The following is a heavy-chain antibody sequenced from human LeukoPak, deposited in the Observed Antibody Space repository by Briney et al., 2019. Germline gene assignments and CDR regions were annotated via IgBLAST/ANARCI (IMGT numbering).Heavy chain of an antibody. CDR2: IYSGGDT. D-gene: IGHD2-2*01. Sequence: PGGSLRLSCAASGFTVSRNYMSWVRQAPGKGLEWVSVIYSGGDTYYADSVKGRFTISRDISENTLYLQMDNLRAEDTAFCYCARSPPASPFDYWGQGTLVTVSS. J-gene: IGHJ4*02. V-gene: IGHV3-53*01. CDR3: ARSPPASPFDY. CDR1: GFTVSRNY.